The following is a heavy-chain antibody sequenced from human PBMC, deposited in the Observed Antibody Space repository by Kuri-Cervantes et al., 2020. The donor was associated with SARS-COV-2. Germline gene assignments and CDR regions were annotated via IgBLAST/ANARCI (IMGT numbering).Heavy chain of an antibody. V-gene: IGHV3-23*01. D-gene: IGHD6-6*01. J-gene: IGHJ4*02. Sequence: GESLKISCAASGFTFSSYAMSWVRQAPGKGLEWVSAISGSGGSTYYADSVKGRFTISRDNAKNSLYLQMNSLRAEDTAVYYCARDSSIAACPYDPFDYWGQGTLVTVSS. CDR1: GFTFSSYA. CDR3: ARDSSIAACPYDPFDY. CDR2: ISGSGGST.